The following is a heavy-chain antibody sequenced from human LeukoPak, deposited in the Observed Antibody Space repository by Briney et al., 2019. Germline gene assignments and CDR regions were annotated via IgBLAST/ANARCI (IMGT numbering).Heavy chain of an antibody. D-gene: IGHD2-15*01. CDR2: ISSSSSYI. CDR3: ARGGGSRGVFDI. J-gene: IGHJ3*02. CDR1: GFTFSSYS. V-gene: IGHV3-21*04. Sequence: GGSLRLSCAASGFTFSSYSMNWVRQAPGKGLEWVSSISSSSSYIYYADSVKGRFTISRDNSKNTLYLQMNSLSAEDTAVYYCARGGGSRGVFDIWGQGTMVIVSS.